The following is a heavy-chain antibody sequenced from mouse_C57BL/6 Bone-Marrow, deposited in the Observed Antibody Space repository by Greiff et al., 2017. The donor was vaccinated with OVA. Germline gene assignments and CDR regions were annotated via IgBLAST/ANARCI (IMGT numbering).Heavy chain of an antibody. Sequence: QVQLQQSGAELVKPGASVKISCKASGYAFSSYWMNWVKQRPGKGLEWIGQIYPGAGDTNYNGKFKGKATLTADKSSSTAYMQLSSLTSEDSAVYFCASMMVKNYYAMDYWGQGTSVTVSS. D-gene: IGHD2-3*01. CDR3: ASMMVKNYYAMDY. CDR1: GYAFSSYW. CDR2: IYPGAGDT. J-gene: IGHJ4*01. V-gene: IGHV1-80*01.